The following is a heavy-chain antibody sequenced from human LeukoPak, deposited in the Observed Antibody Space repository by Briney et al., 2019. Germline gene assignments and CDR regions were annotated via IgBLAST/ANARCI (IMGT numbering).Heavy chain of an antibody. CDR1: GYTFTSYD. Sequence: GASVKVSCKASGYTFTSYDINWLRQATGQGLEWMGWMNPNSGNTGYAQKFQGRVTMTRNTSISTAYMELSSLRSEDTAVYYCARGRGAYCGGDCSYFDYWGQGNLVTVSS. CDR3: ARGRGAYCGGDCSYFDY. V-gene: IGHV1-8*01. CDR2: MNPNSGNT. D-gene: IGHD2-21*02. J-gene: IGHJ4*02.